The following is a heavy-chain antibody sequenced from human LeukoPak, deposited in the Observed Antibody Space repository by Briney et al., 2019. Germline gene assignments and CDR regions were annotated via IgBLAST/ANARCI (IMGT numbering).Heavy chain of an antibody. D-gene: IGHD3-9*01. CDR1: GCTFSIYA. Sequence: SVKLSCKTSGCTFSIYAINWVRQAPGQGLEWLGGITPVLGTSNYAQRFQGRVTIIADESTSTAYKELSSLRSEDTAVYYCARGLVTKFVTWGQGTMVTVSS. J-gene: IGHJ3*02. V-gene: IGHV1-69*01. CDR3: ARGLVTKFVT. CDR2: ITPVLGTS.